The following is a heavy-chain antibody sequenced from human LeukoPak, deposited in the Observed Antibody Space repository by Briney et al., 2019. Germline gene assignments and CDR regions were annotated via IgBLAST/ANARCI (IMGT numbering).Heavy chain of an antibody. V-gene: IGHV4-34*01. J-gene: IGHJ4*02. Sequence: SETLSLTCAVYGGSFSGYYWSWIRQPPGKGLEWIGEINHSGSTNYNPSLKSRVTISVDTSKNQFSLKLSSVTAADTAVYYCARGLYGSGPFDYWGQGTLVTVSS. CDR1: GGSFSGYY. D-gene: IGHD3-10*01. CDR2: INHSGST. CDR3: ARGLYGSGPFDY.